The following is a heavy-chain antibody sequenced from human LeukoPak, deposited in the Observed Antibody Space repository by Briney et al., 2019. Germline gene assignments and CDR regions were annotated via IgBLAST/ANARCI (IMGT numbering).Heavy chain of an antibody. V-gene: IGHV4-59*01. CDR3: ARDQLGGAFDI. D-gene: IGHD6-6*01. CDR2: IYYSGST. J-gene: IGHJ3*02. Sequence: SETLSLTCTASGGSISSYYWSWIRQPPGKGLEWIGYIYYSGSTNYNPSLKSRVTISVDTSKNQFSLKLSSVTAADTAVYYCARDQLGGAFDIWGQGTMVTVSS. CDR1: GGSISSYY.